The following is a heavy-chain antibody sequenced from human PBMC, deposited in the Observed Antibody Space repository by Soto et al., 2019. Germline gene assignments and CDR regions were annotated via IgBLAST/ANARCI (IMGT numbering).Heavy chain of an antibody. V-gene: IGHV5-51*01. CDR3: ARHATYYNHEPVQFHY. CDR1: GYGFISHW. Sequence: PGESLKISCKGSGYGFISHWIGWVRQMPGRGLEWMGIIFPDDSDTRYSPSFQGQVTISADKSIKTAYLQWNSLKASDTAMYYCARHATYYNHEPVQFHYWGQGTMVTVST. D-gene: IGHD2-15*01. CDR2: IFPDDSDT. J-gene: IGHJ4*02.